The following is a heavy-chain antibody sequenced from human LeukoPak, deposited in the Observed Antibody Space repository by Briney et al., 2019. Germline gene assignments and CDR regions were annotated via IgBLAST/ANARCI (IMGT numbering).Heavy chain of an antibody. V-gene: IGHV1-2*02. CDR3: AAADSGSYSTLDY. CDR2: INPNSGGT. CDR1: GYTFTDYH. Sequence: ASVKVSCKASGYTFTDYHMHSVGQARGQGLEWMGGINPNSGGTNYAQKFQGRVTMTRDTSISTAYMELSRLRSDDTAVYYCAAADSGSYSTLDYWGQGTLVTVSS. J-gene: IGHJ4*02. D-gene: IGHD1-26*01.